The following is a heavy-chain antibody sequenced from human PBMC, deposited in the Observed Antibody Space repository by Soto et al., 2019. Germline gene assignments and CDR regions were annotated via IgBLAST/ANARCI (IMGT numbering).Heavy chain of an antibody. CDR2: INPSGGST. CDR3: ARDLRDYGDYYFDY. CDR1: GGTFSSYA. D-gene: IGHD4-17*01. J-gene: IGHJ4*02. Sequence: ASVTGSCKASGGTFSSYAIIWVRQAPGQGLEWMGIINPSGGSTSYAQKFQGRVTMTRDTSTSTVYMELSSLRSEDTAVYYCARDLRDYGDYYFDYWGQGTLVTVSS. V-gene: IGHV1-46*01.